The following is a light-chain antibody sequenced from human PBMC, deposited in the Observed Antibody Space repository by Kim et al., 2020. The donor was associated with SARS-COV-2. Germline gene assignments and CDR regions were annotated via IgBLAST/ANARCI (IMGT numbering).Light chain of an antibody. Sequence: SYELTQPPSVSVSPGQTASITCSGDKLGDKYAFWYQQKPGQYPVLVIYQDNKRPSGIPERFSGSNSGNTATLTISGTQAMDEADYYCQAWDSSIVVFGGGTKLTVL. CDR2: QDN. V-gene: IGLV3-1*01. CDR1: KLGDKY. J-gene: IGLJ2*01. CDR3: QAWDSSIVV.